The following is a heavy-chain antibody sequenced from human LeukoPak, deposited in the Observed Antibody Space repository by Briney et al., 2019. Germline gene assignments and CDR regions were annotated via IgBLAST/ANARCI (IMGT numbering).Heavy chain of an antibody. Sequence: SETLSLTCTVSGYSISRGYYWGWIRQPPGKGLEWIGIIYHSGSAYYISSLKSRVTISVDTSKNQFSLKLTSVTTADTAVYYCARAPADPGYYYYYMDVWGKGTTVTVSS. V-gene: IGHV4-38-2*02. CDR2: IYHSGSA. CDR3: ARAPADPGYYYYYMDV. D-gene: IGHD2-2*01. J-gene: IGHJ6*03. CDR1: GYSISRGYY.